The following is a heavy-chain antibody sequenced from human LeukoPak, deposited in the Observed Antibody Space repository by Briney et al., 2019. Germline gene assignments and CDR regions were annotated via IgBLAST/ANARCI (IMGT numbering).Heavy chain of an antibody. J-gene: IGHJ3*02. Sequence: ASVKVSCKASGYTFTGYYMHWVRQAPGQGLEWMGWINPNSGGTNYAQKFQGRVTMTRDTSISTAYMELSRLRSDDTAVYYCARDYVFWSPDNAFDIWGQGTMVTVSS. D-gene: IGHD3-3*01. CDR2: INPNSGGT. CDR1: GYTFTGYY. CDR3: ARDYVFWSPDNAFDI. V-gene: IGHV1-2*02.